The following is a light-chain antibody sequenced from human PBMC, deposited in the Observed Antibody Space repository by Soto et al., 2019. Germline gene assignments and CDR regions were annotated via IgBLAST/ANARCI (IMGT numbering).Light chain of an antibody. CDR1: QSVTSNY. CDR2: AAS. Sequence: EIVLTQSPGTLSLSPGERATLSCRASQSVTSNYLAWYQLKPGQAPRLLIYAASSRATGIPDRFSGSGSGTDFALTISRLDPEDFAVYFCQQYCSSPRTFGQGTKVDIK. J-gene: IGKJ1*01. CDR3: QQYCSSPRT. V-gene: IGKV3-20*01.